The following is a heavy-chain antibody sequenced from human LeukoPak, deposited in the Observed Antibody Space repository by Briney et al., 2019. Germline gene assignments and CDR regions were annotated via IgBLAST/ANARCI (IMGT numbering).Heavy chain of an antibody. J-gene: IGHJ4*02. CDR3: ARKWLRLRSRSFDY. CDR1: GGSIRSGSYY. CDR2: IYTSGNT. D-gene: IGHD5-12*01. Sequence: SETLSLTCTVSGGSIRSGSYYWSWIRQPAGKGLEWIGRIYTSGNTNYNPSLKSRVTISVDTSKNQFSLKLSSVTAADTAVYYCARKWLRLRSRSFDYWGQGTLVTVSS. V-gene: IGHV4-61*02.